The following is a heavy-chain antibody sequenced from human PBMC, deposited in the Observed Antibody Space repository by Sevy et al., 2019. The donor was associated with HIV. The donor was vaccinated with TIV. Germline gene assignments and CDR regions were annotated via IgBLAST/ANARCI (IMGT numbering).Heavy chain of an antibody. D-gene: IGHD5-12*01. V-gene: IGHV3-7*01. CDR1: VFTFSSYW. CDR2: IKEDGSEK. J-gene: IGHJ4*02. CDR3: TRGYSGYTVYFDY. Sequence: GGSLRLSCAASVFTFSSYWMTWVRQAPGKGLEWVANIKEDGSEKYYVDSVRGRFTISRDNAKNSLYLQMNSLRAEDTAVYYCTRGYSGYTVYFDYWGQGTLVTVSS.